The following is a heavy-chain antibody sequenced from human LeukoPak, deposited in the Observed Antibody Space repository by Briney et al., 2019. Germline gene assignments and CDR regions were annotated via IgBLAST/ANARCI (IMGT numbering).Heavy chain of an antibody. V-gene: IGHV7-4-1*02. D-gene: IGHD3-22*01. CDR2: INTNTGNP. J-gene: IGHJ5*02. CDR1: GYTYTSYA. CDR3: ARGAGYYYDSSGYYSNWFDP. Sequence: ASVKVSCKASGYTYTSYAMNWVRQAPRQGLEWMGWINTNTGNPTYAQGFTGRFVFSLDTSVSTAYLQISSLKAEDTAVYYCARGAGYYYDSSGYYSNWFDPWGQGTLVTVSS.